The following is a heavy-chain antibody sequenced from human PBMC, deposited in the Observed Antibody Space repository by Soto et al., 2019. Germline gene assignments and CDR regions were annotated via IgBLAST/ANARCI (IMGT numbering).Heavy chain of an antibody. V-gene: IGHV1-18*01. J-gene: IGHJ3*02. CDR2: ISAYNGNT. CDR1: GYTFTSYG. D-gene: IGHD2-15*01. CDR3: AGSTIGYCSGNSCYAYLEI. Sequence: QVQLVQSGAEVKKPGASVKVSCKASGYTFTSYGISWVRQAPGQGLEWMGWISAYNGNTNYAQKLQGRVTMTTDTSTSTAYMGLWGLRSAATAVYYSAGSTIGYCSGNSCYAYLEIGGQGTMVTATS.